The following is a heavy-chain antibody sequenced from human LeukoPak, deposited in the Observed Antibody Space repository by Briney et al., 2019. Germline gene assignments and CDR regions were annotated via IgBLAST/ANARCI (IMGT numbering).Heavy chain of an antibody. V-gene: IGHV1-18*01. J-gene: IGHJ4*02. CDR1: GYTFTSYG. D-gene: IGHD3-22*01. CDR3: ARRTYYYDSSGYGTPAKFDY. Sequence: ASVKVSCKASGYTFTSYGISWVRQAPGQGLEWMGWISAYNGNTNYAQKLQGRVTMTTDTSTSTAYMELRSLRSDDTAVYYCARRTYYYDSSGYGTPAKFDYWGQGTLVTVSS. CDR2: ISAYNGNT.